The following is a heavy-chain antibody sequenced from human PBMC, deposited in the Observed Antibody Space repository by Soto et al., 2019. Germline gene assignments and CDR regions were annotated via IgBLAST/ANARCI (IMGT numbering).Heavy chain of an antibody. D-gene: IGHD1-26*01. J-gene: IGHJ3*02. Sequence: GGSLRLSCAASGFTFSSYSMNWVRQAPGKGLEWVSSISSSSSYIYYADSVKGRFTISRDNAKNSLYLQMNSLRAEDTAVYYCAGDQGAESYYAFDIWGQGTMVTVSS. CDR1: GFTFSSYS. V-gene: IGHV3-21*01. CDR2: ISSSSSYI. CDR3: AGDQGAESYYAFDI.